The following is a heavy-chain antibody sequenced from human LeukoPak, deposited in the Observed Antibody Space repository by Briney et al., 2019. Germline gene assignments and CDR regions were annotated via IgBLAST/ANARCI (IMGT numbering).Heavy chain of an antibody. D-gene: IGHD3-22*01. CDR3: ARDLSYDSSGYYD. CDR2: ISGGGGST. J-gene: IGHJ4*02. V-gene: IGHV3-23*01. CDR1: GFTFSRYG. Sequence: GGSLRLSCAAPGFTFSRYGMSWVRQAPGKGLEWVSAISGGGGSTYYADSVKGRFTISRDNSKNTLFLQMNSLRAEDTALYYCARDLSYDSSGYYDWGQGTLVTVSS.